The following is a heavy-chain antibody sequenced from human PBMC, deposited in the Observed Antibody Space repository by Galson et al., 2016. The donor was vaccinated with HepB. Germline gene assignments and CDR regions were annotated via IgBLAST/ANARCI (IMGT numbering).Heavy chain of an antibody. CDR1: GFVFDEYT. V-gene: IGHV3-43*01. J-gene: IGHJ4*02. Sequence: SLRLSCASSGFVFDEYTMYWVRQRPGKGLEFVSLISWDGGSTYYGDSVRGRFSTTRDNTKNSLHLQMNSLRPEDTAFYYCAKDRSRELPGPIDHWSQGTLVTVSS. CDR2: ISWDGGST. CDR3: AKDRSRELPGPIDH. D-gene: IGHD3-10*01.